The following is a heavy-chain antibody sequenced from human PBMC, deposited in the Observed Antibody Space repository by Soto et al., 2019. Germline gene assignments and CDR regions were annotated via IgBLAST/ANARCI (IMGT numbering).Heavy chain of an antibody. D-gene: IGHD2-15*01. Sequence: SETLSLTCTVSGGSISSGDYYWSWIRQPPGKGLEWIGYIYYSGSTYYNPSLKSRVTISVDTSKNQFSLKLSSVTAADTAVYYCAREGYCSGGSCYFDGMDVWGQGTTVTVSS. CDR2: IYYSGST. CDR1: GGSISSGDYY. J-gene: IGHJ6*02. CDR3: AREGYCSGGSCYFDGMDV. V-gene: IGHV4-30-4*01.